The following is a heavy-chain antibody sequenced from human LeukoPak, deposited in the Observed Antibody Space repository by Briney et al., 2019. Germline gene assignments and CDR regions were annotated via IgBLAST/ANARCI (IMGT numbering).Heavy chain of an antibody. Sequence: GASVKVSCKPSGYIFTNYDINSVGQAAGQRPEWMGWMNPYTGNTGYEPTFKARITMIRYTSISTAYMDVTRRTYEDTAVRYCMRSLACGDCYHTPDFWGQGTLFTVSS. CDR1: GYIFTNYD. D-gene: IGHD2-21*02. J-gene: IGHJ4*02. CDR3: MRSLACGDCYHTPDF. V-gene: IGHV1-8*01. CDR2: MNPYTGNT.